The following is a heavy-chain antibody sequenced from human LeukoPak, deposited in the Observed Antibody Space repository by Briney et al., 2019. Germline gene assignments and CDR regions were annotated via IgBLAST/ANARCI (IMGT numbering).Heavy chain of an antibody. CDR2: ISWNSGNI. V-gene: IGHV3-9*01. J-gene: IGHJ3*02. D-gene: IGHD1-20*01. CDR1: GFTFDDYA. Sequence: SGGSLRLSCAASGFTFDDYAMHRVRQAPGKGLEWVSGISWNSGNIGYADSVKGRFTISRDNAKNSLFLQMNSLRAEDTALYFCAKDKSPYNWNAFDIWGRGTMVNVSS. CDR3: AKDKSPYNWNAFDI.